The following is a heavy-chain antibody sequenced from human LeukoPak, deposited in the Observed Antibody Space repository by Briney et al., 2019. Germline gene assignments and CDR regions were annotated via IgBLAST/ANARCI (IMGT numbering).Heavy chain of an antibody. Sequence: ETLSLTCTVSGGSISSYYWSWIRQPPGKGLEWVSVIYSGGSTYYADSVKGRFTISRDNSKNTLYLQMNSLRAEDTAVYYCARARKAVAGIDYWGQGTLVTVSS. CDR1: GGSISSYY. D-gene: IGHD6-19*01. V-gene: IGHV3-66*01. CDR3: ARARKAVAGIDY. J-gene: IGHJ4*02. CDR2: IYSGGST.